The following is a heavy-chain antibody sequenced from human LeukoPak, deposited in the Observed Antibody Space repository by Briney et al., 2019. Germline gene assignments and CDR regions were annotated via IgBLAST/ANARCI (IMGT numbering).Heavy chain of an antibody. CDR3: AKWGDFWTGLNNWYFEL. J-gene: IGHJ2*01. D-gene: IGHD3/OR15-3a*01. CDR2: ISGSGRDT. V-gene: IGHV3-23*01. Sequence: GGSLRLSCAASGLTFPRYAFAWVRQAPGRGLQWVSGISGSGRDTFYSDSVKGRFTISRDNFKNTHYLQMSSLTAEDTAAYYCAKWGDFWTGLNNWYFELWGRGTLVTVSS. CDR1: GLTFPRYA.